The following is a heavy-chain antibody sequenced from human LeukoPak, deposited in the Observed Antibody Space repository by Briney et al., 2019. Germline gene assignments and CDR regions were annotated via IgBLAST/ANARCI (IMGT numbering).Heavy chain of an antibody. J-gene: IGHJ4*02. CDR1: GGTFSSYA. D-gene: IGHD4-17*01. V-gene: IGHV1-69*04. CDR3: ARSMGTGLLDY. CDR2: IIPILGIA. Sequence: ASVKVSCKASGGTFSSYAISWVRQAPGQGLEWMGRIIPILGIANYAQKFQGRVAITADKSTSTAYMELSSLRSEDTAVYYCARSMGTGLLDYWGQGTLVTVSS.